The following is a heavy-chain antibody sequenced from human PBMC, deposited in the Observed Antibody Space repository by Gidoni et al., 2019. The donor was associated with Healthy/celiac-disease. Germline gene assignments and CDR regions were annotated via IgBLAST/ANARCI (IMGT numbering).Heavy chain of an antibody. J-gene: IGHJ1*01. V-gene: IGHV1-18*01. CDR3: ARERMATIGGYFQH. CDR1: GYTLTSYG. Sequence: QVQRVQSGAEVKKPGASVKVACKASGYTLTSYGISWVRQAPGQGLEWMGWISAYNGNTNYAQKLQGRVTMTTDTSTSTAYMELRSLRSDDTSVYYCARERMATIGGYFQHWGQGTLVTVSS. D-gene: IGHD5-12*01. CDR2: ISAYNGNT.